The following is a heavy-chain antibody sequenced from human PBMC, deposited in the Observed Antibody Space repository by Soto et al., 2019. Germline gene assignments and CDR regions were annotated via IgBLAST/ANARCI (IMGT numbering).Heavy chain of an antibody. J-gene: IGHJ4*02. CDR3: ARDAAVGMNDY. D-gene: IGHD1-20*01. CDR2: ISAYNGNK. Sequence: EASVKVSCKASGGTFSSYTISWVRQAPGQGLEWMGWISAYNGNKKYAQKLQGRVTMTTDTSTSTAYMELRSLRSDDTAVYYCARDAAVGMNDYWGQGTLVTVSS. V-gene: IGHV1-18*01. CDR1: GGTFSSYT.